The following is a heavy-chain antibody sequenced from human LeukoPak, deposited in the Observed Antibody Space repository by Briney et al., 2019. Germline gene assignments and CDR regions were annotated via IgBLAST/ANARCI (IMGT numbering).Heavy chain of an antibody. J-gene: IGHJ1*01. Sequence: GGSLRLSCAASGFTFSSYSMNWVRQAPGEGLEWVSSISSSSSYIYYADSAKGRFTISRDNSKNTLYLQMNSLRAEDTAVYYCARGGHIVVVTAIDAEYFQHWGQGTLVTVSS. D-gene: IGHD2-21*02. CDR3: ARGGHIVVVTAIDAEYFQH. CDR1: GFTFSSYS. CDR2: ISSSSSYI. V-gene: IGHV3-21*01.